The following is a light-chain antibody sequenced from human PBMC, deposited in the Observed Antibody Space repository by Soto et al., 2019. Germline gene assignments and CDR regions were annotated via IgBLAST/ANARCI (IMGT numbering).Light chain of an antibody. CDR1: QGISSF. J-gene: IGKJ1*01. CDR2: GAS. Sequence: DIQLTQSPSFLSASVGARVTITFRASQGISSFLAWYQQRPGKAPNLLIYGASTLQSGVPSRFGGSGSGTEFTLTITSLEPEDFAFYYCHQRQRWPRTFGQGTKVDIK. CDR3: HQRQRWPRT. V-gene: IGKV1-9*01.